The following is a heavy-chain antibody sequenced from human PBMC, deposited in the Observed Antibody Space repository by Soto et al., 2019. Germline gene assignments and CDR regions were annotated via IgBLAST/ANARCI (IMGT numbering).Heavy chain of an antibody. V-gene: IGHV4-59*01. CDR1: GGSLSSDF. D-gene: IGHD5-18*01. CDR2: VYYSGST. Sequence: QVQLQESGPGLVKPSETLSLTCTVPGGSLSSDFWNWIRQPPGKGLEWIGYVYYSGSTNYNPSLQSRVTISVDTAKNQFSLNLNSVTAADTAVYYCARADKGSYDAFDIWGQGTQVTVSS. J-gene: IGHJ3*02. CDR3: ARADKGSYDAFDI.